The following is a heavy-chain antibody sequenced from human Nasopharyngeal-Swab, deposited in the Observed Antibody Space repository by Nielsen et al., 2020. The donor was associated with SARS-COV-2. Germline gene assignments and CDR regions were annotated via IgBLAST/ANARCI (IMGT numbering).Heavy chain of an antibody. CDR2: IYYSGST. CDR1: GGSISSSSYY. J-gene: IGHJ3*01. Sequence: SETLSLTCTVSGGSISSSSYYWGWIRQPPGKGLEWIGSIYYSGSTYYNPSLKSRVTISVDTSKNQFSLKLSSVTAADTAVYYCARIRIPLVWGVKGAFDLWGQGTMVTVSS. CDR3: ARIRIPLVWGVKGAFDL. D-gene: IGHD3-10*01. V-gene: IGHV4-39*01.